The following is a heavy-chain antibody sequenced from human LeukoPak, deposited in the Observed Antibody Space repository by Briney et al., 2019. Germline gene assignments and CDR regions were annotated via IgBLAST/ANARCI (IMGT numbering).Heavy chain of an antibody. Sequence: GGSLRLSCTASGLRFGDYGLAWVRQAPGRGLEWVGFIRSNAYGGTTEYGASAEGRFTISRDDPKSIAYLQMDSLKTEDTAVYFCSRRGVTGTYDAFDIWGQGTLVTVSS. V-gene: IGHV3-49*04. CDR3: SRRGVTGTYDAFDI. CDR1: GLRFGDYG. D-gene: IGHD1-1*01. CDR2: IRSNAYGGTT. J-gene: IGHJ3*02.